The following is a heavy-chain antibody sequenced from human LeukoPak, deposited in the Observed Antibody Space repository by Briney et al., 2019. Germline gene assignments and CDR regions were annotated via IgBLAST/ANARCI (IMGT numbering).Heavy chain of an antibody. Sequence: GASVKVSCKASGYTFTSYGISWVRQAPGQGLEWMGWISAYNGNTNYAQKLQGRVTMTTDTSTSTAYMELRSLRSDDTAVYYCARENSSPSARNYYYYGMDVWGQGTTVNVSS. CDR1: GYTFTSYG. J-gene: IGHJ6*02. V-gene: IGHV1-18*01. D-gene: IGHD6-19*01. CDR3: ARENSSPSARNYYYYGMDV. CDR2: ISAYNGNT.